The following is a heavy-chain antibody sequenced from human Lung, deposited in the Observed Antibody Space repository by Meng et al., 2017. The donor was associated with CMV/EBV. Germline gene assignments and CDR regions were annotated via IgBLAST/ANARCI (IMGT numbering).Heavy chain of an antibody. J-gene: IGHJ4*02. CDR3: STRRKFRGVDHFDY. D-gene: IGHD3-10*01. CDR1: GLTFSDAW. V-gene: IGHV3-15*01. CDR2: IKGKTDGEST. Sequence: SCAASGLTFSDAWMTWVRQAPGKGLEWVGRIKGKTDGESTDYAAPVKGRFTISSDDSKDMVYLQMTSLKTEDTAVYYCSTRRKFRGVDHFDYWRQGTLVT.